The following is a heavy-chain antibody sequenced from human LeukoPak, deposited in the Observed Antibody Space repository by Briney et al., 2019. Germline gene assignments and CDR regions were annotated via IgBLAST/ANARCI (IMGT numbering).Heavy chain of an antibody. V-gene: IGHV1-2*02. Sequence: ASVKVSCKASGYTFTGYYMHWVRQAPGQGLEWMGWINPNSGGTGYAQKFQGRVTMTRDTSINTAYMEVKRLRSDDTAVYYCARAIQQWPYYFDYWGQGTLVTVSS. CDR3: ARAIQQWPYYFDY. CDR1: GYTFTGYY. D-gene: IGHD6-19*01. CDR2: INPNSGGT. J-gene: IGHJ4*02.